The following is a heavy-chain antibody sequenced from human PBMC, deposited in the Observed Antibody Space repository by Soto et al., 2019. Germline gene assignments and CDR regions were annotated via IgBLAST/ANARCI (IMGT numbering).Heavy chain of an antibody. CDR1: GYTFTSYG. CDR3: ARDNYYDSSGYYYS. J-gene: IGHJ4*02. Sequence: GASVKVSCKASGYTFTSYGISWVRQAPGQGLEWMGWISAYNGNTNYAQKLQGRVTMTTDTSTSTAYMELRSPRSDDTAVYYCARDNYYDSSGYYYSWGQGTLVTVSS. CDR2: ISAYNGNT. V-gene: IGHV1-18*01. D-gene: IGHD3-22*01.